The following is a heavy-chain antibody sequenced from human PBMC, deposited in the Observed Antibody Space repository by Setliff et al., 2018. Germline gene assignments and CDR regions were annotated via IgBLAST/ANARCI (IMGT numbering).Heavy chain of an antibody. D-gene: IGHD3-22*01. J-gene: IGHJ6*02. Sequence: GASVKVSCKASGYTFTSYYMHWVRQAPGQGLEWMGIINPSGGSTSYAQKFQGRVTMTRDTSTSTVYMELSSLRSEDTAVYYCARDITMIVVVITTFGGMDVWGQGNAGHRLL. CDR1: GYTFTSYY. CDR2: INPSGGST. CDR3: ARDITMIVVVITTFGGMDV. V-gene: IGHV1-46*01.